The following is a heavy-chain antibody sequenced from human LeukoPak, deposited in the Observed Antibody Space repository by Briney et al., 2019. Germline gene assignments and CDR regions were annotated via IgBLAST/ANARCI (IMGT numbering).Heavy chain of an antibody. CDR3: ARDGGYYGDH. Sequence: SETLSPTCIVSGDSISSSYWSWIRQPPGKGLEWIGYFLYSGNTNYNPSLKSRLSISVDTSKNQFFLKLTSVTAADTAMYYCARDGGYYGDHWGQGILVTVSS. V-gene: IGHV4-59*01. CDR1: GDSISSSY. D-gene: IGHD3-22*01. J-gene: IGHJ4*02. CDR2: FLYSGNT.